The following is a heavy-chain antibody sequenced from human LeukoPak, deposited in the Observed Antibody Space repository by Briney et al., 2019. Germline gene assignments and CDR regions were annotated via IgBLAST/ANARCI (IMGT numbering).Heavy chain of an antibody. Sequence: ASVKVSCKASGYTFTSYDINWVRQATGQGLEWMGWMNPNSGNTGYAQKFQGRVTITRNTSISTAYMELSSLRSEDTAVYYCARGAHYDFWSGLGYWGQGTLVTVSS. V-gene: IGHV1-8*03. CDR3: ARGAHYDFWSGLGY. CDR2: MNPNSGNT. J-gene: IGHJ4*02. D-gene: IGHD3-3*01. CDR1: GYTFTSYD.